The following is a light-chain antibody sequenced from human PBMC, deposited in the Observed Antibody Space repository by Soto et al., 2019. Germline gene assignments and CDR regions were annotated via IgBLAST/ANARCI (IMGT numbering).Light chain of an antibody. Sequence: EIQMTQSPSTLSASIGERVIITCRASETITRYLNWYQSKPGKAPRLLISAASSLQTGAPSRFSGNYSGTDFTLTISRLEPEDFAVYYCQQYGSSGTFGQGTKVDIK. V-gene: IGKV1-39*01. CDR1: ETITRY. J-gene: IGKJ1*01. CDR3: QQYGSSGT. CDR2: AAS.